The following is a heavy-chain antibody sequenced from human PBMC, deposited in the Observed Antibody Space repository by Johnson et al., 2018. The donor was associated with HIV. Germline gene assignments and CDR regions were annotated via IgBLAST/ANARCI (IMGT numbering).Heavy chain of an antibody. V-gene: IGHV3-30*04. CDR2: ISYDGSNK. CDR3: AKDLSGYSYGYGAFDI. D-gene: IGHD5-18*01. Sequence: VLLVESGGGVVQPGRSLRLSCAASGFTFSSYPMHWVRQAPGKGLQWVAVISYDGSNKYFADSVKGRFTISRDNSKNTVYLQMNSLRAEDTAVYYCAKDLSGYSYGYGAFDIWGQGTMVTVSS. J-gene: IGHJ3*02. CDR1: GFTFSSYP.